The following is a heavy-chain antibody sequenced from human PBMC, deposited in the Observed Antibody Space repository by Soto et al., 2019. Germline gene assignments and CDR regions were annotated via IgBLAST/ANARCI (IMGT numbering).Heavy chain of an antibody. CDR1: VFSFGSYA. D-gene: IGHD3-3*01. V-gene: IGHV3-23*01. Sequence: GGSLRLSCAASVFSFGSYALSWFRQAPGKGLEWVSTISGSDGKTFYADAVKGRFSISRDTSQNTLYLQMNSLRADDTAIYYCARWSYLDYWGQGTRVTVSS. J-gene: IGHJ4*02. CDR2: ISGSDGKT. CDR3: ARWSYLDY.